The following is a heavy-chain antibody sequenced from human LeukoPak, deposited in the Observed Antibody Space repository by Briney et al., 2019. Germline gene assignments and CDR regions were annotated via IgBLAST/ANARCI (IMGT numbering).Heavy chain of an antibody. D-gene: IGHD2-2*01. J-gene: IGHJ4*02. Sequence: SETLSLTCTVSGGSISGYYWSWIRQPPERGLERIGYIHYSGRTYYNPSLKSRVTLSVDTSRNQFSLKLTSLTAADTAVYYCARFRYCSSDTICYYDFDYWGQGTLVTVSS. CDR1: GGSISGYY. V-gene: IGHV4-59*01. CDR3: ARFRYCSSDTICYYDFDY. CDR2: IHYSGRT.